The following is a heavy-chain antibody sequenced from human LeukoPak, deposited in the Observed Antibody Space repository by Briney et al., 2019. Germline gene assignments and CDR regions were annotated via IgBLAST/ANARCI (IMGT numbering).Heavy chain of an antibody. CDR2: TSASGAST. CDR3: AKDRKGGPD. CDR1: GFTFSSYP. Sequence: GGSLRLSCAASGFTFSSYPMSWLRQAPGKGLEWVSATSASGASTYYEDSVKGRFTISRDNSKNTLYLQMNSLRVEDTAVYYCAKDRKGGPDWGQGTLVTVSS. V-gene: IGHV3-23*01. D-gene: IGHD3-16*01. J-gene: IGHJ4*02.